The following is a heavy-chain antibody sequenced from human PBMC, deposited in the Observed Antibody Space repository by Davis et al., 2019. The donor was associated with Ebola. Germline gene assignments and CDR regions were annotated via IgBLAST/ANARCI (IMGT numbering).Heavy chain of an antibody. CDR2: ISSSGTYI. CDR3: AREYYGSSGYSRSFDY. V-gene: IGHV3-21*01. D-gene: IGHD3-22*01. Sequence: GESLKISCEASGFTFSNYRMHWVRQAPGQGLEWVSSISSSGTYIHQADSVKGRFTISRDNAKNSLFLQMDSLRVEDTAVYYCAREYYGSSGYSRSFDYWGQGSLVTVSS. J-gene: IGHJ4*02. CDR1: GFTFSNYR.